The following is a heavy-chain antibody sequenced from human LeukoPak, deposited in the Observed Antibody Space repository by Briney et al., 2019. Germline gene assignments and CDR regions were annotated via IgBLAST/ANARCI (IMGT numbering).Heavy chain of an antibody. CDR3: YYIDV. V-gene: IGHV7-4-1*01. D-gene: IGHD1-26*01. J-gene: IGHJ6*03. CDR2: INTNTGNP. Sequence: ASVKVSCKASGYTFTSYGIYWVRQAPGQGLEWMGWINTNTGNPTYAQGFTGRFVFSLETSVSTSYYCARGRGSSARLGYYYYYIDVWGKGTTVTVSS. CDR1: GYTFTSYG.